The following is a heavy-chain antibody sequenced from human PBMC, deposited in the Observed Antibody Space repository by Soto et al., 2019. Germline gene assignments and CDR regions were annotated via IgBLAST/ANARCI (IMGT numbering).Heavy chain of an antibody. Sequence: PSETLSLTCTVSGGSISSYYWSWIRQPPGKGLEWIGYIYYSGSTNYNPSLKSRVTISVDTSKNQFSLKLSSVTAADTAVYYCARHSPDQVSDIVLVPAAIWFDPWGQGTLVTVSS. D-gene: IGHD2-2*01. CDR1: GGSISSYY. CDR3: ARHSPDQVSDIVLVPAAIWFDP. V-gene: IGHV4-59*01. J-gene: IGHJ5*02. CDR2: IYYSGST.